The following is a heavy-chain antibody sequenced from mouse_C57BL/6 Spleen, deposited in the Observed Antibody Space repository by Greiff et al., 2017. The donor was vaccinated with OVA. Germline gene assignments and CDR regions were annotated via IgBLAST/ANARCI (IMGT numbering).Heavy chain of an antibody. Sequence: VKLQQPGAELVKPGASVKLSCKASGYTFTSYWMHWVKQRPGQGLEWIGMIHPNSGSTNYNEKFKSKATLTVDKSSSTAYMQLSSLTSEDSAVYYCARSSYFYGISYWYCDVWGTGTTVTVSS. CDR2: IHPNSGST. CDR1: GYTFTSYW. V-gene: IGHV1-64*01. J-gene: IGHJ1*03. CDR3: ARSSYFYGISYWYCDV. D-gene: IGHD1-1*01.